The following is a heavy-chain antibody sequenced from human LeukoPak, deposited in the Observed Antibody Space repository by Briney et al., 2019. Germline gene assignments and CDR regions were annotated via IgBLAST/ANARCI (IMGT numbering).Heavy chain of an antibody. Sequence: GGSLRLSCAASGFTFSSYAMSWVRQAPGKGLEWVSRISGSGGTTYYADSVKGRFTISRDNSKNTLYLQMNSLRAEDTAVYYCARYSSSWYTGDYFDYWGQGTLVTVSS. CDR2: ISGSGGTT. J-gene: IGHJ4*02. V-gene: IGHV3-23*01. D-gene: IGHD6-13*01. CDR3: ARYSSSWYTGDYFDY. CDR1: GFTFSSYA.